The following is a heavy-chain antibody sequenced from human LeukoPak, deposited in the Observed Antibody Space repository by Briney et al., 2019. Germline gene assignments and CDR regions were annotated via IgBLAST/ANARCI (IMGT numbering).Heavy chain of an antibody. D-gene: IGHD3-16*01. CDR1: RFTFSDYY. J-gene: IGHJ4*02. CDR2: ISSSGSTI. CDR3: ARGEREYDYVWGSFDY. V-gene: IGHV3-11*01. Sequence: PGGSLRLSCAAPRFTFSDYYMSWIRQAPEKGLEWVSYISSSGSTIYYADSVKGRFTISRDTAKHSLYLQMSSLRAEETAVYYWARGEREYDYVWGSFDYWGQGTLVTVSS.